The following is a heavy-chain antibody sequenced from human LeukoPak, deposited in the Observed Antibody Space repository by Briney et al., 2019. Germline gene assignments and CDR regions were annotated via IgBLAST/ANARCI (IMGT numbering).Heavy chain of an antibody. CDR3: ARDSWGVYYDFWSGYYPFDY. Sequence: SGTLSLTCAVSGGSISSSNRWSWARQPPGKGLEWIGKIYHSGSTNYNPSLKSRVTISVDKSKNQFSLKLSSVTAADTAVYYCARDSWGVYYDFWSGYYPFDYWGQGTLVTVSS. CDR2: IYHSGST. J-gene: IGHJ4*02. CDR1: GGSISSSNR. D-gene: IGHD3-3*01. V-gene: IGHV4-4*02.